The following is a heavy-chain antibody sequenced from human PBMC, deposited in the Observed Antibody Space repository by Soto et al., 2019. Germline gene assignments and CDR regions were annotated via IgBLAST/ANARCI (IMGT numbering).Heavy chain of an antibody. V-gene: IGHV3-11*01. D-gene: IGHD5-12*01. CDR2: ISSSGSTI. Sequence: PGGSLRLSCAASGFTFSDYYMSWIRQAPGKGLEWVSYISSSGSTIYYADSVKGRFTISRDNAKNSLYLQMNSLRAEDTAVYYCASQYSGYVLDAFDIWGQGTMVTVSS. J-gene: IGHJ3*02. CDR1: GFTFSDYY. CDR3: ASQYSGYVLDAFDI.